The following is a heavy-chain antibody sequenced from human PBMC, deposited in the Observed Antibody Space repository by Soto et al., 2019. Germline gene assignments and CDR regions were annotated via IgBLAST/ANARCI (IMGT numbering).Heavy chain of an antibody. CDR1: GLTFRSWA. CDR2: ISGSGVST. D-gene: IGHD5-12*01. V-gene: IGHV3-23*01. Sequence: PGGVLGVYCAAAGLTFRSWAISCARKAPAKGLEWVSPISGSGVSTYYADSVKGRSTISRDNSKTTPYLQMTRLRAADMAVYYRAKCKNQYRASGSVDYWGQGT. J-gene: IGHJ4*02. CDR3: AKCKNQYRASGSVDY.